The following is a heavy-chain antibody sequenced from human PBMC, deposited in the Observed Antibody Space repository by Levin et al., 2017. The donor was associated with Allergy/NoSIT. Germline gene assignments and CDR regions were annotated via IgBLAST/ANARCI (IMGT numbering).Heavy chain of an antibody. CDR1: GGSISSSSYY. Sequence: ASETLSLTCTVSGGSISSSSYYWGWIRQPPGKGLEWIGSIYYSGSTYYNPSLKSRVTISVDTSKNQFSLKLSSVTAADTAVYYCATRRELGWYSANYYGMDVWGQGTTVTVSS. CDR3: ATRRELGWYSANYYGMDV. J-gene: IGHJ6*02. V-gene: IGHV4-39*01. CDR2: IYYSGST. D-gene: IGHD6-19*01.